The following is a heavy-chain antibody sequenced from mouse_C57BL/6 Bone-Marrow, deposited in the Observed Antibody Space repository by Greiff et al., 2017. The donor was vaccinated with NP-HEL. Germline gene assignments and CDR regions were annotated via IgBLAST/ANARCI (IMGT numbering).Heavy chain of an antibody. D-gene: IGHD1-1*01. Sequence: EVQLQESGAELVRPGASVKLSCTASGFNIKDDYMHWVKQRPEQGLEWIGWIDPESGDTEYASKFQGKAPITADTSSNTAYLQLSSLTSEDTAVYYCTTVYYRTLYYAMDYWGQGTSVTVSS. CDR1: GFNIKDDY. J-gene: IGHJ4*01. CDR3: TTVYYRTLYYAMDY. V-gene: IGHV14-4*01. CDR2: IDPESGDT.